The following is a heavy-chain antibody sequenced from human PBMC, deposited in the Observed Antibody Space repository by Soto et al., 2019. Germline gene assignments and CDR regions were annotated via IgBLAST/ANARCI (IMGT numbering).Heavy chain of an antibody. V-gene: IGHV4-59*01. CDR2: IDYTGST. CDR3: ARGTTGSSGWTSYGMDV. Sequence: QVQLQESGPGLVKPAETLSLTCSVSGGSINSYYWNWIRQPPGKGLEWIGYIDYTGSTKYNPSLKSRVTILVDRSKNQFSLKLTSATAADTAVYYCARGTTGSSGWTSYGMDVWGQGATVTVSS. D-gene: IGHD6-19*01. J-gene: IGHJ6*02. CDR1: GGSINSYY.